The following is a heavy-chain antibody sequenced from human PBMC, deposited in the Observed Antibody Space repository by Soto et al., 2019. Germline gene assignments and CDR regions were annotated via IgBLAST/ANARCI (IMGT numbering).Heavy chain of an antibody. CDR1: GFTFSSYG. Sequence: TGGSLRLSCAASGFTFSSYGMHWVRQAPGKGLEWVAVISYDGSNKYYADSVKGRFTISRDNSKNTLYLQMNSLRAEDTAVYYCAKDRQRRWAALRFLEWLGGMDVWGQGTTVTVSS. J-gene: IGHJ6*02. CDR2: ISYDGSNK. D-gene: IGHD3-3*01. CDR3: AKDRQRRWAALRFLEWLGGMDV. V-gene: IGHV3-30*18.